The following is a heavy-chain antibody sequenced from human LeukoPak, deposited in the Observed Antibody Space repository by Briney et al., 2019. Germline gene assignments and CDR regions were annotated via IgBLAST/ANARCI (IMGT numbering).Heavy chain of an antibody. D-gene: IGHD3-10*01. CDR3: ARGTMAPVTSHYYYGMDV. CDR1: GYTFTSYY. Sequence: ASVKVSCKASGYTFTSYYMHWVRQAPGQGLEWMGIINPSGGSTSYAQKFQGRVTMTRDTSTSTVYMELSSLRSEDTAVYYCARGTMAPVTSHYYYGMDVWGQGTTVTVSS. V-gene: IGHV1-46*01. CDR2: INPSGGST. J-gene: IGHJ6*02.